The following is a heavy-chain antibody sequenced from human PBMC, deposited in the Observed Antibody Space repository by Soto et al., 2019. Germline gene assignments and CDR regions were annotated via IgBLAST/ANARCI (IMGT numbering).Heavy chain of an antibody. Sequence: SETLSLTCTVSGVSISSDDFYWSWIRQHPGKGLEWIGYIYHTGSTYYNPSLKSRVTMSLDTSKNQFSLNLNSVTAADTAVYYCAGTPPTYGYSYGYVQLDYWGQGTLVTVSS. CDR1: GVSISSDDFY. CDR2: IYHTGST. V-gene: IGHV4-31*03. D-gene: IGHD5-18*01. J-gene: IGHJ4*02. CDR3: AGTPPTYGYSYGYVQLDY.